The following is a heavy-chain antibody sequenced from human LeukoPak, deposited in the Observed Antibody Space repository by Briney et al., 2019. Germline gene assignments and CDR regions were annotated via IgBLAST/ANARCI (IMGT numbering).Heavy chain of an antibody. CDR3: ARESAVVRVPFDN. CDR1: GFAFDKYW. V-gene: IGHV3-74*01. J-gene: IGHJ4*02. Sequence: PGGSLRLSCAVSGFAFDKYWMHWARQAPGKGLVWVARINTDGSVTNYADFVKGRITISRDNAKNTLYLQLNSLRAEDTAVYFCARESAVVRVPFDNWGQGSLVTVSS. D-gene: IGHD2/OR15-2a*01. CDR2: INTDGSVT.